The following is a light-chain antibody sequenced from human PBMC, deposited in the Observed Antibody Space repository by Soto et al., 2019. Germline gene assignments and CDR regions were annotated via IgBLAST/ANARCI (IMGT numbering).Light chain of an antibody. CDR1: QDINSY. Sequence: DVQMTQSPSSLSASVGDRVTITCRASQDINSYLAWYQQKPGNAPKSLIYAASSLQTRVPSRFSGSESGTDFTLNNSNLQPEDSANYYRQDYNIYRLTVGGGTKGEIK. V-gene: IGKV1D-16*01. J-gene: IGKJ4*01. CDR3: QDYNIYRLT. CDR2: AAS.